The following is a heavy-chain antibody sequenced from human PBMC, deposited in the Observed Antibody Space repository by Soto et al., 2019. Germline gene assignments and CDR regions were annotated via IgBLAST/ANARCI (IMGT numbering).Heavy chain of an antibody. J-gene: IGHJ4*02. D-gene: IGHD3-3*01. CDR2: MNPNSGNT. Sequence: GASVKVSCKASGYTFTSYDINWVRQATGQGLEWMGWMNPNSGNTGYAQKFQGRVTMTRNTSISTAYMELSSLRSEDTAVYYCARDTSIRFLEWLSSYYFDYWGQGTLVTVSS. CDR1: GYTFTSYD. V-gene: IGHV1-8*01. CDR3: ARDTSIRFLEWLSSYYFDY.